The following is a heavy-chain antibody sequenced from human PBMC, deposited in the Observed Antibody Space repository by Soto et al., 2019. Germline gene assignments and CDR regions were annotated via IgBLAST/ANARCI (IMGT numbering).Heavy chain of an antibody. CDR3: ATVGLFHANHFWYALDV. CDR2: IHHRGST. Sequence: PSETLSLTCTVSGGSFSNYYWSWIRQSPGTGLEWIGYIHHRGSTKYNPSLQSRVTISIDTSENQFSLRLASVTAADTAVYYCATVGLFHANHFWYALDVWGQGTTVTVS. CDR1: GGSFSNYY. V-gene: IGHV4-59*03. J-gene: IGHJ6*02. D-gene: IGHD1-26*01.